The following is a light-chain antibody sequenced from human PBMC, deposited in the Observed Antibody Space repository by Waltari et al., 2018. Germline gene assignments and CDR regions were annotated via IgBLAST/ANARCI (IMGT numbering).Light chain of an antibody. CDR1: SSNIGAGYD. CDR2: GNI. V-gene: IGLV1-40*01. J-gene: IGLJ3*02. CDR3: QSYDSSLSGSWV. Sequence: QSVLTQPPSVSGAPGQRVTISCPGRSSNIGAGYDVPWYQQLPGTAPKLLIYGNINRPSGVPDRFSGSKSGTSASLAITGLQAEDEADYYCQSYDSSLSGSWVFGGGTKLTVL.